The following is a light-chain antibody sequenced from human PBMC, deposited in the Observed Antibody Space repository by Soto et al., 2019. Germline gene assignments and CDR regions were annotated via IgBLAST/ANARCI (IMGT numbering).Light chain of an antibody. CDR2: KAS. CDR1: QTISSW. Sequence: DIQMTQAPSTLSGSVGDRVTITCRASQTISSWLAWYQQKPGKAPKLLIYKASTLKSGVPSRFSVSGSGTEFTLTISSLQPDDFATYYCQHYKSYSEAFGQGTKVELK. CDR3: QHYKSYSEA. J-gene: IGKJ1*01. V-gene: IGKV1-5*03.